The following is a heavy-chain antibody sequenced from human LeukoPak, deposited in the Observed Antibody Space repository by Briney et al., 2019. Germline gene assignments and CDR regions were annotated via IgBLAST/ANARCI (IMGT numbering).Heavy chain of an antibody. Sequence: GASVKVSCKVSGYTLTELSMHWVRQAPGQGLDWMGWINPISGGTNYAPKFQGRVTLTRDTSINTAYMELSSLRSDDTAVYYCARAYGSGSSYHPDYWGLGTLVTVSS. D-gene: IGHD3-10*01. CDR3: ARAYGSGSSYHPDY. CDR1: GYTLTELS. CDR2: INPISGGT. V-gene: IGHV1-2*02. J-gene: IGHJ4*02.